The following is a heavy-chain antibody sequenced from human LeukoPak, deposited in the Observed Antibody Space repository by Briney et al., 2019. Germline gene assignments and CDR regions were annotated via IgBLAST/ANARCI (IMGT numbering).Heavy chain of an antibody. Sequence: GGSLRLSCAASGFTFSNAWMSWVRQAPGKGLEWVGRIKSKTDGGTTDYAAPVKGRFTISRDDSKNTLYLQMNSLKTEDIAVYYCTTDLWFGELLLTNDYWGQGTLVTVSS. CDR3: TTDLWFGELLLTNDY. V-gene: IGHV3-15*01. J-gene: IGHJ4*02. CDR1: GFTFSNAW. D-gene: IGHD3-10*01. CDR2: IKSKTDGGTT.